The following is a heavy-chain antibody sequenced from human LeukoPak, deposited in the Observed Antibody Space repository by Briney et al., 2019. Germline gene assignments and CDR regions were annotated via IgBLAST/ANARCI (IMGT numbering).Heavy chain of an antibody. CDR1: GDSISSYY. Sequence: ASETLSLTCTVSGDSISSYYWSWIRQPPGKGLEWMGYINYSGNTNYNPSLKSRVTISVDTSKNQFSLKLSSVTAADTAVYYCARETGSPGAVAGLFDYWGQGTLVTVSS. CDR2: INYSGNT. D-gene: IGHD6-19*01. CDR3: ARETGSPGAVAGLFDY. J-gene: IGHJ4*02. V-gene: IGHV4-59*01.